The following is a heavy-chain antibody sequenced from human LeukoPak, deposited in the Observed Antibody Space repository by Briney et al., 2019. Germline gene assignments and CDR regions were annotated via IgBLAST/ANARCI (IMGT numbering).Heavy chain of an antibody. CDR2: ISYDGSDK. D-gene: IGHD1-1*01. CDR3: AKDWYEFYNWNDAVFDY. Sequence: PGRFLRLSCAASGFTFSSYGMHWVRQAPGKGLEWVAVISYDGSDKYYADSVKGRFTISRDNSKNTLYLQMSSLRAEDTAVYYCAKDWYEFYNWNDAVFDYWGQGTLVTVSS. J-gene: IGHJ4*02. V-gene: IGHV3-30*18. CDR1: GFTFSSYG.